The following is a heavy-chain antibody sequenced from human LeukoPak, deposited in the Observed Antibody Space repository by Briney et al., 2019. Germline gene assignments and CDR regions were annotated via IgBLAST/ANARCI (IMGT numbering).Heavy chain of an antibody. Sequence: PGGSLRLSCAASGFTFSSYAMSWVRQAPGKGLEWVSAISGSGGSTYYADSVKGRFTISRDNSKNTLYLQMNSLRAEDTAVYYCAKAEGNDPYYDILTGYYGDWGQGTLVTVSS. CDR1: GFTFSSYA. J-gene: IGHJ4*02. CDR2: ISGSGGST. V-gene: IGHV3-23*01. D-gene: IGHD3-9*01. CDR3: AKAEGNDPYYDILTGYYGD.